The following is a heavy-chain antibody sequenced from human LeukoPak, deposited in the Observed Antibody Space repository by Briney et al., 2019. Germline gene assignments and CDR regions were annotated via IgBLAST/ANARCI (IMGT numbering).Heavy chain of an antibody. CDR1: GFTFSNYW. CDR2: INQDGSEE. V-gene: IGHV3-7*01. CDR3: VRDGGVSGYDLLDY. D-gene: IGHD5-12*01. Sequence: GGSLRLSCGASGFTFSNYWMTWVRQAPGKGLEWVAHINQDGSEEHYMDSAKARFTISRDNAKNSLSLQMNSLRAEDTAVYYCVRDGGVSGYDLLDYWGQGTLVTVPS. J-gene: IGHJ4*02.